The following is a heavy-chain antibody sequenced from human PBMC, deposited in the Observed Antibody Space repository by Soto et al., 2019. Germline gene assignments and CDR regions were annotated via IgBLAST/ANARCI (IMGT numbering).Heavy chain of an antibody. J-gene: IGHJ4*02. CDR3: ARDFDADSRTDVAY. Sequence: QVQLVESGGGLVKPGRSLRLSCATSGFIFSDYYMHWIRQAPGKGLEWISYISGNGRIIQYADSAKGRFNISRDNAQNSLYRQMKRLRAADTDLYFCARDFDADSRTDVAYWGQGTLVTVSS. V-gene: IGHV3-11*01. D-gene: IGHD4-17*01. CDR2: ISGNGRII. CDR1: GFIFSDYY.